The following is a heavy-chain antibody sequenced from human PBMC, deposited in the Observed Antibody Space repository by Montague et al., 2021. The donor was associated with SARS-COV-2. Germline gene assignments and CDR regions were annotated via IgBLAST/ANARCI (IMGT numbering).Heavy chain of an antibody. CDR3: ARETMTADAFDI. J-gene: IGHJ3*02. D-gene: IGHD1-14*01. CDR2: FYSVGST. V-gene: IGHV4-59*02. Sequence: SETLSLTCTVSGASVGSSDWGWIRQSPGQGPEWIGYFYSVGSTDYNPSLKSRATISRDTSKNQFSLKVRSVTAADTAVYYCARETMTADAFDIWGQGTMVTVSS. CDR1: GASVGSSD.